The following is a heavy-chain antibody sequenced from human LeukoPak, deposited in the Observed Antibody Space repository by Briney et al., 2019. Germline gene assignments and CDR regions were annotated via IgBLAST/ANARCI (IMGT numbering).Heavy chain of an antibody. D-gene: IGHD6-13*01. CDR3: ARGRYSSRSGGYYFDF. CDR1: GFTLSSDW. Sequence: PGGPLRLSCAVSGFTLSSDWMSWVRQAPGKGLEWVANIKKDGSEKYYVESVKGRFTISRDNAKNSLYLQMNSLRAEDTAVYYCARGRYSSRSGGYYFDFWGQGTLVTVSS. V-gene: IGHV3-7*01. J-gene: IGHJ4*02. CDR2: IKKDGSEK.